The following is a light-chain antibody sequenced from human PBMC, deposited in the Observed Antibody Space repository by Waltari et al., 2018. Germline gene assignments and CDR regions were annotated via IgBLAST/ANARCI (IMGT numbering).Light chain of an antibody. CDR3: QQAHSFPRT. V-gene: IGKV1-12*01. CDR1: QGISNW. CDR2: AAS. Sequence: DIRMTQYPSSVSASVGDRVTITCRASQGISNWLAWYQQKPGKAPKLLIYAASSLHSGVPARFGGSGSGTDFTLTISSLQPEDFATYYCQQAHSFPRTFGQGTKVEVK. J-gene: IGKJ1*01.